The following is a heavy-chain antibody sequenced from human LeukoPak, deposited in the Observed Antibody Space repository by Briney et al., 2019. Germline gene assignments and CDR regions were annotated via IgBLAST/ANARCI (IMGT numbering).Heavy chain of an antibody. J-gene: IGHJ4*02. CDR1: GYSFTSYW. Sequence: GESLKISCKGSGYSFTSYWISWVRQMPGKGLEWMGRIDPSDSYTNYSPSFQGQVTISADKSISTAYLQWSSLKASDTAMYYCARHYDYVWGSYRYTLDYWGQGTLVTVSS. CDR2: IDPSDSYT. D-gene: IGHD3-16*02. CDR3: ARHYDYVWGSYRYTLDY. V-gene: IGHV5-10-1*04.